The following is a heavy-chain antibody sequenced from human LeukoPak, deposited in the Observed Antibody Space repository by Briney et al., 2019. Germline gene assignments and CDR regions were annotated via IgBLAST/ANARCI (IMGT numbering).Heavy chain of an antibody. Sequence: PGGSLRLSCAASGFTFSSYEMNRVRQAPGKGLEWVSYISSSGSTIYYADSVKGRFTISRDNAKNSLYLQMNSLRAEDTAVYYCARGWAPAAILTRRGDYWGQGTLVTVSS. J-gene: IGHJ4*02. D-gene: IGHD2-2*01. V-gene: IGHV3-48*03. CDR1: GFTFSSYE. CDR3: ARGWAPAAILTRRGDY. CDR2: ISSSGSTI.